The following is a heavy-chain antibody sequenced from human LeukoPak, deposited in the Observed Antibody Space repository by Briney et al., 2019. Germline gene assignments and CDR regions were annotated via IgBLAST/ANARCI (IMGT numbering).Heavy chain of an antibody. V-gene: IGHV3-23*01. CDR1: GFTFSSYA. D-gene: IGHD3-3*01. Sequence: PGGSLRLSCAASGFTFSSYAMSWVRQTPGKGLEWVSGISGNGGNTYYADSVKGRFTVSRDNSKNTLFMQMNSLRVEDTAVYYCARGAFLEWFGHYWGQGTLVTVSS. CDR2: ISGNGGNT. J-gene: IGHJ4*02. CDR3: ARGAFLEWFGHY.